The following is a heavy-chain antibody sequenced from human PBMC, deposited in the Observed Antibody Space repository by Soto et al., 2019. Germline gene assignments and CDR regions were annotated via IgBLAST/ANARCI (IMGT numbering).Heavy chain of an antibody. J-gene: IGHJ5*02. CDR3: ARVSEDCSSTSCQETTFDP. Sequence: ASVKVSCKASGYTFTSYDINWVRQATGQGLEWMGWMNPNSGNTGYAQKFQGRVTMTRNTSISTAYMELSSLRSEDTAVYYCARVSEDCSSTSCQETTFDPWGQGTLVTVSS. CDR2: MNPNSGNT. V-gene: IGHV1-8*01. D-gene: IGHD2-2*01. CDR1: GYTFTSYD.